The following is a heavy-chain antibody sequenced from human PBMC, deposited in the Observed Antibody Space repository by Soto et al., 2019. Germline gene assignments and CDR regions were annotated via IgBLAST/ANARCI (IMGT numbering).Heavy chain of an antibody. V-gene: IGHV3-7*05. D-gene: IGHD2-2*01. CDR1: GFTFSSYW. CDR2: IKYDGSET. J-gene: IGHJ4*02. Sequence: EVQLEESGGGLVQPGGSLRLSCEASGFTFSSYWMNCVRQAPGKGLEWVASIKYDGSETFYVDSVKGRCTIFRDDTKKSLHLQRNILRAEDTAVDYCARGAERSSMYGLHFDYWGQGALVNVSS. CDR3: ARGAERSSMYGLHFDY.